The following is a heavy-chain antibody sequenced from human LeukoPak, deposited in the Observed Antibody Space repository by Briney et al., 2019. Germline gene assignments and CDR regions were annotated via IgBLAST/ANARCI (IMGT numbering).Heavy chain of an antibody. Sequence: SETLSLTCTVSGGSISNYFWSWIRQAPGKGLEWIGYIHHTESPNYNPSLKSRVTMSEDTSKNQFSLKLSSVTAADTAVYYCARHGVVVPAAIGRSGAFDIWGQGTMVTVSS. CDR2: IHHTESP. V-gene: IGHV4-59*08. J-gene: IGHJ3*02. D-gene: IGHD2-2*01. CDR1: GGSISNYF. CDR3: ARHGVVVPAAIGRSGAFDI.